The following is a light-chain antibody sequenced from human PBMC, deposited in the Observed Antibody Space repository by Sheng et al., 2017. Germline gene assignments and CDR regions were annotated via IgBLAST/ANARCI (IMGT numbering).Light chain of an antibody. V-gene: IGKV3-11*01. CDR2: EAS. CDR3: QQRKNWPPLT. J-gene: IGKJ4*01. CDR1: QNINNN. Sequence: EIVMTQSPATLSVSPGERATLSCRASQNINNNLAWYQQRPGQPPSLLIYEASKRATGIPTRFSGSGSGTDFTLTISSLEPEDFAVYYCQQRKNWPPLTFGGGTKVEIK.